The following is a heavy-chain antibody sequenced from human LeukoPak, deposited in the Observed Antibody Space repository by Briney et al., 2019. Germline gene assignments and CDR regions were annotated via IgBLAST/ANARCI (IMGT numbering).Heavy chain of an antibody. CDR3: ARGGEVYLDY. V-gene: IGHV4-4*07. CDR1: GGSISSYY. J-gene: IGHJ4*02. CDR2: IYTSGST. Sequence: PSETLSLTCTVSGGSISSYYWSWIRQPAGKGLEWIGRIYTSGSTNYNPSLESRVTISLDTSKNQFSLKLSSVTAADTAVYYCARGGEVYLDYWGQGTLVTVSS. D-gene: IGHD3-16*01.